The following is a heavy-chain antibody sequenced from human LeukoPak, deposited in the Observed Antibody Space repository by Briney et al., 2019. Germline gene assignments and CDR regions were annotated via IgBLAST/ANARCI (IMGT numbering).Heavy chain of an antibody. CDR2: LYSGGDV. CDR1: GFTVSSNY. J-gene: IGHJ4*02. V-gene: IGHV3-66*02. CDR3: ARGRSSVRPPFDN. Sequence: PGGSLRLSCAASGFTVSSNYMGWVRQAAGKGLEWVSVLYSGGDVYYTDSVKGRFTISRDTSKNKLYLKMNSLRGEDTAVYYCARGRSSVRPPFDNWGEGTLVTVSS. D-gene: IGHD6-19*01.